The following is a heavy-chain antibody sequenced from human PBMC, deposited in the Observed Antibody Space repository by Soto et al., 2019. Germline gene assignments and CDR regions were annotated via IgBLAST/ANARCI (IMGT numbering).Heavy chain of an antibody. CDR3: ARASRVTVIRGVISGVFAFDI. Sequence: QVQLQESGPGLVKASQTLSLTCTVSGGSISSGGYYWSWIRQHPGKGLEWIGYIYYSGSTYYNPSLKSRVTISVDTSKTQFSLKLSSVTAADTAVYYCARASRVTVIRGVISGVFAFDIWGQGATVTVSS. V-gene: IGHV4-31*03. D-gene: IGHD3-10*01. CDR1: GGSISSGGYY. J-gene: IGHJ3*02. CDR2: IYYSGST.